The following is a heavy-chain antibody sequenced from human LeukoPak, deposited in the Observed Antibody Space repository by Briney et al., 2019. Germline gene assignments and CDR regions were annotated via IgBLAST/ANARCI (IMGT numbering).Heavy chain of an antibody. J-gene: IGHJ1*01. D-gene: IGHD3-22*01. V-gene: IGHV1-24*01. CDR1: GYTLTELS. CDR3: ARGGYYYDSSGYQYFQH. CDR2: FDPEDGET. Sequence: ASVKVSCKVSGYTLTELSMHWVRQAPGKGLEWMGGFDPEDGETIYAQKFQGRVTMTEDTSTDTAYMELSSLRSEDTAVYYCARGGYYYDSSGYQYFQHWGQGTLVTVSS.